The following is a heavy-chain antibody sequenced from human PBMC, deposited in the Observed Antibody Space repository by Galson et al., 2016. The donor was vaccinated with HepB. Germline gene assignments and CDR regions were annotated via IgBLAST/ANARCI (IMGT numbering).Heavy chain of an antibody. J-gene: IGHJ4*02. D-gene: IGHD3-10*02. CDR2: IKSGGTT. V-gene: IGHV3-23*01. Sequence: SLRLSCAASAFNFENYAMSWVRQAPGKGLEWVSSIKSGGTTYYADSVKGRFTISRDNSRSTVFLQMDSLGVEDTAIYYCAKSPPPMYFRFWIYFDYWGQGTLVTVPS. CDR1: AFNFENYA. CDR3: AKSPPPMYFRFWIYFDY.